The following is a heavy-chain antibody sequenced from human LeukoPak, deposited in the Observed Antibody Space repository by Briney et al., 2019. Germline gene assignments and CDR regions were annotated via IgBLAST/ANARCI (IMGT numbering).Heavy chain of an antibody. V-gene: IGHV3-11*04. CDR1: GFTFSDYY. CDR2: SSSSGSTI. D-gene: IGHD3-22*01. J-gene: IGHJ5*02. CDR3: ARDSRLQKGSSGYSAVGRFDP. Sequence: GGSLRLSCAASGFTFSDYYMSWIRQAPGKGLEWVSYSSSSGSTIYYADSVKGRFTISRDNAKNSLYLQMNSLRAEDTAVYYCARDSRLQKGSSGYSAVGRFDPWGQGTLVTVSS.